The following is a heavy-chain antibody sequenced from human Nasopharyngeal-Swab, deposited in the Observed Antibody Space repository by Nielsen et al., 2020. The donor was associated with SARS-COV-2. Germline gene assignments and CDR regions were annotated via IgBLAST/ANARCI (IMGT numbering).Heavy chain of an antibody. CDR2: TYYRSKWYN. V-gene: IGHV6-1*01. Sequence: SQTHSLTSAISGDSVSSISSAWNWNRQTPSRGLEWLGRTYYRSKWYNDYAVSVKSRITVNPDTSKNQFSLQLNSVTPEDTAVYYCARGMVRGVIRYGMDVWGQGTTVTVSS. D-gene: IGHD3-10*01. CDR3: ARGMVRGVIRYGMDV. CDR1: GDSVSSISSA. J-gene: IGHJ6*02.